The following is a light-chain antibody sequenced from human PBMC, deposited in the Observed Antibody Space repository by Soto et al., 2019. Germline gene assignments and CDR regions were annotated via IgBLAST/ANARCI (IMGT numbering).Light chain of an antibody. J-gene: IGKJ5*01. Sequence: EIVLKQSPGTLSLSPGERATLSCRASQSIRTSLAWYQQKPGQAPRLVIFDASNRANGVPARFGGSGSGTDFTLTINSLEPEDFAVYYCQQRNVWPPITFGQGTRLEIK. CDR2: DAS. CDR3: QQRNVWPPIT. CDR1: QSIRTS. V-gene: IGKV3-11*01.